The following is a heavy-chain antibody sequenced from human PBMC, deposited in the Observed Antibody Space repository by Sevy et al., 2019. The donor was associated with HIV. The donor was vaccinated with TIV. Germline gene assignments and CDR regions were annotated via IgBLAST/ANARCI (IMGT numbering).Heavy chain of an antibody. Sequence: VGSLRLSCAASGFTFSSYGMHWVRQAPGKELEWVAVIGYDGSNKYYADSVKGRFTISRDNSKNTLYLQMNSLRAEDTAVYYCAMNYYDSSGSWFFFDYWGQGTLVTVSS. CDR2: IGYDGSNK. CDR1: GFTFSSYG. J-gene: IGHJ4*02. CDR3: AMNYYDSSGSWFFFDY. D-gene: IGHD3-22*01. V-gene: IGHV3-33*01.